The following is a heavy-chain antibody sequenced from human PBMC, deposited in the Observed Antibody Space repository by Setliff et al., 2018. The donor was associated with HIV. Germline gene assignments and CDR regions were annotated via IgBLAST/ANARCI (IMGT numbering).Heavy chain of an antibody. CDR2: IYPSDSDT. D-gene: IGHD4-17*01. CDR1: GYTFINHW. CDR3: ARPNDYDGVTPWGPFDY. V-gene: IGHV5-51*01. Sequence: GESLKISCEASGYTFINHWIAWVRQTPGKGLEVMGIIYPSDSDTRYKSSFQGQVTISADKSINTAYLQWSSLKASDSATYYCARPNDYDGVTPWGPFDYWGQGTPVTVSS. J-gene: IGHJ4*02.